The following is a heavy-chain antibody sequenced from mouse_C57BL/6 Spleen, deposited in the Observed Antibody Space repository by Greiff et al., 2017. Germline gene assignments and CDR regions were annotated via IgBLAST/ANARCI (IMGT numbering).Heavy chain of an antibody. J-gene: IGHJ3*01. CDR2: ISSGSSTI. Sequence: EVKLMESGGGLVKPGGSLKLSCAASGFTFSDYGMHWVRQAPEKGLEWVAYISSGSSTIYYADTVKGRFTISRDNAKNTLFLQMTSLRSEDTAMYYCARQDYGSSYPWFAYWGQGTLVTVSA. CDR3: ARQDYGSSYPWFAY. V-gene: IGHV5-17*01. D-gene: IGHD1-1*01. CDR1: GFTFSDYG.